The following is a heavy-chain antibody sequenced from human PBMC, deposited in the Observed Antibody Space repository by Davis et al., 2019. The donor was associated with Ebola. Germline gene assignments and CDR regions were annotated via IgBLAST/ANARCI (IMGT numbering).Heavy chain of an antibody. Sequence: ASVKVSCKASGYTFTGHYMHWVRQAPGQGLEWRGWINAGNGNTKYSQKFQGRVTITRDTSASTAYMELSILRSEDTAVYYCARYRAVAGTQYYGMDVWGQGTTVTVSS. V-gene: IGHV1-3*01. CDR2: INAGNGNT. CDR3: ARYRAVAGTQYYGMDV. CDR1: GYTFTGHY. J-gene: IGHJ6*02. D-gene: IGHD6-19*01.